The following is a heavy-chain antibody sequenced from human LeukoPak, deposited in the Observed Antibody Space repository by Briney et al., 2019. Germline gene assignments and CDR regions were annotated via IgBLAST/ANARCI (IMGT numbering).Heavy chain of an antibody. D-gene: IGHD3-10*01. CDR1: RGSISISSYY. V-gene: IGHV4-39*01. CDR3: ARHTWFGVRGYFDY. Sequence: SETLSLTCTVSRGSISISSYYWGWIRQPPGKGLEWIGSIYYSGSTYYNPSLNSRVTISVDTSKNQFSLKLSSVTAADTAVYYCARHTWFGVRGYFDYWGQGTLVTVSS. CDR2: IYYSGST. J-gene: IGHJ4*02.